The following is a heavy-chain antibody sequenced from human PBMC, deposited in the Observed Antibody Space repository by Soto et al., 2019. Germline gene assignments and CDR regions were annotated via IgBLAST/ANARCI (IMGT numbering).Heavy chain of an antibody. V-gene: IGHV1-3*01. CDR1: GYTFTNYD. CDR3: ARAYSSGWYYFDY. Sequence: ASVKVSCKASGYTFTNYDIHWVRQAPGQRLEWMGWINAGNGNTKYSQKFQGRVTITRDTSASTAYMELSSLRSEDTAVYYCARAYSSGWYYFDYWGQGTLLTVSS. J-gene: IGHJ4*02. D-gene: IGHD6-19*01. CDR2: INAGNGNT.